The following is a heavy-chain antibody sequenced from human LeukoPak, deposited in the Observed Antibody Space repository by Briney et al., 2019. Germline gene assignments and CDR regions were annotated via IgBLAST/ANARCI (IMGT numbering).Heavy chain of an antibody. D-gene: IGHD3-9*01. CDR2: IYTSGST. V-gene: IGHV4-61*02. Sequence: PSETLSLTCTVSGGSISSGSYYWSWIRQPAGKGLEWIGRIYTSGSTNYNPYLKSRVTISVDTSKNQFSLKLSSVTAADTAVYYCARVNLNYDILTGYYYYFDYWGQGTLVTVSS. CDR3: ARVNLNYDILTGYYYYFDY. J-gene: IGHJ4*02. CDR1: GGSISSGSYY.